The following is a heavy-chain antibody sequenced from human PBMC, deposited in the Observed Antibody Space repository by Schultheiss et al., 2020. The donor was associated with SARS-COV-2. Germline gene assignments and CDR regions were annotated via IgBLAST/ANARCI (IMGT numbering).Heavy chain of an antibody. V-gene: IGHV3-21*01. D-gene: IGHD6-13*01. Sequence: GGSLRLSCAASGFTFSSYAMHWVRQAPGKGLEWVSSISSSSSYIYYADSVKGRFTISRDNSKNTLFLQLSSLRPEDTAVYYCGREAPAGTADYLGQGTLVTVSS. CDR1: GFTFSSYA. CDR2: ISSSSSYI. J-gene: IGHJ4*02. CDR3: GREAPAGTADY.